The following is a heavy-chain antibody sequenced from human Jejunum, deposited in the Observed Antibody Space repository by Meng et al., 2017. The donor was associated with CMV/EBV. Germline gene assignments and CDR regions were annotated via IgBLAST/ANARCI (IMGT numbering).Heavy chain of an antibody. D-gene: IGHD4-11*01. Sequence: SRSSGHYWGWIRQPPGKGLEWIGSFYYTGRAYYNPSLRSRVTISEDTSKNQFSLRLTSVTAADTAVYYCARGLTGPDYYYNAMDVWGQGSTVTVSS. CDR1: SRSSGHY. J-gene: IGHJ6*02. V-gene: IGHV4-39*07. CDR3: ARGLTGPDYYYNAMDV. CDR2: FYYTGRA.